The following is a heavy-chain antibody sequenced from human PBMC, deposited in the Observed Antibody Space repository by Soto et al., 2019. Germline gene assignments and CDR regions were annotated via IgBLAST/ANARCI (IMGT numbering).Heavy chain of an antibody. CDR2: IYYSGST. D-gene: IGHD3-10*01. V-gene: IGHV4-39*07. J-gene: IGHJ5*02. CDR1: GGSISSSSYY. Sequence: SETLSLTCTVSGGSISSSSYYWGWIRQAPGKGLEWIGSIYYSGSTYYNPSLKSRVTISVDRSKNQFSLKLTSVTAADTAVYYCARDISAFGIIKENWFDPRVKGTLVTVS. CDR3: ARDISAFGIIKENWFDP.